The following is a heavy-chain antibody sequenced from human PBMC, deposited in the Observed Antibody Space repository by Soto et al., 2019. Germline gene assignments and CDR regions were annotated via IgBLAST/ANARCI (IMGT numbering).Heavy chain of an antibody. D-gene: IGHD6-13*01. CDR3: ARPPVAAADYWYFDL. CDR1: GGSISSYY. J-gene: IGHJ2*01. Sequence: QVQLQESGPGLVKPSETLSLTCTVSGGSISSYYWSWIRQPPGKGLEWIGYIYYSGSTNYNPSLKRRVTIAVDTSKNQFSLKLSSVTAADTAVYYCARPPVAAADYWYFDLWGRGTLVTVSS. CDR2: IYYSGST. V-gene: IGHV4-59*08.